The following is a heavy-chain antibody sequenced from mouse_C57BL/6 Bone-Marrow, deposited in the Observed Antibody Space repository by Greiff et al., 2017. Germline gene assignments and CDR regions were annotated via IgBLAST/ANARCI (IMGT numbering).Heavy chain of an antibody. CDR3: ASPISYGNYGYAMDY. D-gene: IGHD2-1*01. CDR1: GFTFSSYG. CDR2: ISSGGSYT. J-gene: IGHJ4*01. Sequence: EVKLVGSGGDLVKPGGSLTLSCAASGFTFSSYGMSWVRQTPDKRLEWVATISSGGSYTYYPDSVKGRFTISRDNAKNTLYLQMSSLKSEETAMYYRASPISYGNYGYAMDYWGQGTSVTVSS. V-gene: IGHV5-6*01.